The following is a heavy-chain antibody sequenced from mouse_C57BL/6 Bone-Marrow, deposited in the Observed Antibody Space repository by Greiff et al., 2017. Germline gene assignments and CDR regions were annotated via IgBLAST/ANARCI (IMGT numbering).Heavy chain of an antibody. Sequence: QVQLQQPGAELVKPGASVKLSCKASGYTFTSYWMQWVKQRPGQGLEWIGEIDPSDSYTNYNQKFKGKATLTVETSSSTAYMQLSSLTSEDSAVYYCARMDYGSSLYAMDYWGQGTSVTVSS. CDR1: GYTFTSYW. CDR3: ARMDYGSSLYAMDY. V-gene: IGHV1-50*01. CDR2: IDPSDSYT. J-gene: IGHJ4*01. D-gene: IGHD1-1*01.